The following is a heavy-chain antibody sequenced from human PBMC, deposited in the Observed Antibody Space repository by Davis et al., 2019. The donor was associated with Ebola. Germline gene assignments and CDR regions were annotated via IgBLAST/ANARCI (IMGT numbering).Heavy chain of an antibody. D-gene: IGHD6-19*01. CDR1: GGSISSYY. CDR2: IYYSGST. CDR3: ARIDSSGWYGLDY. Sequence: SETLSLTCTVSGGSISSYYWSWIRQPPWKGLEWIGYIYYSGSTNYNPSLKSRVTISVDTSKNQFSLKLSSVTAADTAVYYCARIDSSGWYGLDYWGQGTLVTVSS. J-gene: IGHJ4*02. V-gene: IGHV4-59*08.